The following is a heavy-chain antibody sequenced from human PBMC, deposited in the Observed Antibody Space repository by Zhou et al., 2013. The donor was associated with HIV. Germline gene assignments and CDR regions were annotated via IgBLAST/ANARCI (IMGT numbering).Heavy chain of an antibody. V-gene: IGHV1-3*01. CDR3: ARAIYGGNSIAEYFQH. Sequence: QVQLVQSGAEVKKPGASVKVSCKASGYTFTSYAMHWVRQAPGQRLEWMGWINAGNGNTKYSQKFQGRVTITRDTSASTAYMELSSLRSEDTAVYYCARAIYGGNSIAEYFQHWGQGHPGHRLL. J-gene: IGHJ1*01. CDR1: GYTFTSYA. CDR2: INAGNGNT. D-gene: IGHD4-17*01.